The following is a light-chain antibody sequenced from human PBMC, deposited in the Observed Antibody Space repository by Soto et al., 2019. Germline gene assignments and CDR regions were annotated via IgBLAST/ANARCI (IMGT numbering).Light chain of an antibody. Sequence: QSALTQPPSASGSPGQSVTISCTGTSSDVGGYDYVSWYQQHPGKAPKLMIYEVSRRPSGVPDRFSDSKSGNTASLTVSGLQTEDEADYYCSSALAFGTGTKVTVL. CDR2: EVS. J-gene: IGLJ1*01. V-gene: IGLV2-8*01. CDR1: SSDVGGYDY. CDR3: SSALA.